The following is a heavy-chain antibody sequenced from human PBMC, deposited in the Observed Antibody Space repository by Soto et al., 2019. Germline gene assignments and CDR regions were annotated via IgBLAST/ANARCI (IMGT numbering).Heavy chain of an antibody. D-gene: IGHD3-16*02. CDR1: GGSFSGYY. CDR2: INHSGST. CDR3: ARVRYRQFSTAEAYYYGMDV. J-gene: IGHJ6*02. V-gene: IGHV4-34*01. Sequence: PSETLSLTCAVYGGSFSGYYWSWIRQPPGKGLEWIGEINHSGSTNYNPSLKSRVTISVDTSKNQFSLKLSSVTAADTAVYYCARVRYRQFSTAEAYYYGMDVWGQGTTVTVSS.